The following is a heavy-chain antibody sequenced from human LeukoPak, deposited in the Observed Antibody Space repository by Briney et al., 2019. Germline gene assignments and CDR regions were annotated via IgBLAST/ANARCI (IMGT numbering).Heavy chain of an antibody. CDR2: NYYSGST. CDR1: GGSISSSSYY. Sequence: PSETLSLTCTVSGGSISSSSYYWGWLRQPPGTGLEWIGSNYYSGSTYYNPSLKSRVTISVDTSKNQFSLKLSSVTAADTALYYCARHGIVDIVATIIDYWGQGTLVTVSS. V-gene: IGHV4-39*01. D-gene: IGHD5-12*01. CDR3: ARHGIVDIVATIIDY. J-gene: IGHJ4*02.